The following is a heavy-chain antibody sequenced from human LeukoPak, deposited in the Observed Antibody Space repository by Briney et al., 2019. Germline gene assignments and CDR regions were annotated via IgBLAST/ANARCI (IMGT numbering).Heavy chain of an antibody. CDR1: GFTFSSYA. D-gene: IGHD5-24*01. CDR2: ISYDGSNK. J-gene: IGHJ4*02. CDR3: ARGGDGYNWSFDY. V-gene: IGHV3-30-3*01. Sequence: GGSLRLSRAASGFTFSSYAMHWVRQAPGKGLELVAVISYDGSNKYYADSVKGRFTISRDNSKNTLYLQINSLRAEDTAVYYCARGGDGYNWSFDYWGQGTLVTVSS.